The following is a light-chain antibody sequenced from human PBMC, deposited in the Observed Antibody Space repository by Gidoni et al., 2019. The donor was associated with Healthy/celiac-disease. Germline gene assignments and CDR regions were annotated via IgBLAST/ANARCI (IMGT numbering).Light chain of an antibody. CDR3: SSYTSSSTLVV. CDR1: SSDVGGYNY. V-gene: IGLV2-14*01. Sequence: QSPLTHPASVSGSPGQSITISCTGTSSDVGGYNYVSWYQHYPGKAPKLMIYEVSNRPSGVSNRFSGSKSGNTASLTISGLQAEDEADYYCSSYTSSSTLVVFGGGTKLTVL. J-gene: IGLJ2*01. CDR2: EVS.